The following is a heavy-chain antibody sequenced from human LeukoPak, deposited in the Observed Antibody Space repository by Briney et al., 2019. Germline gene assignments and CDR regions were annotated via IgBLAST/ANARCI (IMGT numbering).Heavy chain of an antibody. CDR3: ARAVTYFYGSVTYDWFDP. CDR1: GFTFSSYW. Sequence: GGSLRLSCAASGFTFSSYWTHWVRQIPGKGLVWVSRIKSDGSTIYADSVKGRFTISRDNAKNTVYLQMNSLRAEDTAIYYCARAVTYFYGSVTYDWFDPWGQGTLVTVSS. D-gene: IGHD3-10*01. V-gene: IGHV3-74*01. J-gene: IGHJ5*02. CDR2: IKSDGST.